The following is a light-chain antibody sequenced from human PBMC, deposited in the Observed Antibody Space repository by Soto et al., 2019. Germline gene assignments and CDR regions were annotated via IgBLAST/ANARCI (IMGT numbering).Light chain of an antibody. J-gene: IGKJ1*01. Sequence: DIQMTQCPSSLSASVGYRVTITCRASQSIISNLNWYQQRPGKAPKLLIYAASILHSGVPSRFSGSTSGADFTLTISSLQPEDFASYYCQQSYFTPWTFGQGTKVDIK. V-gene: IGKV1-39*01. CDR3: QQSYFTPWT. CDR1: QSIISN. CDR2: AAS.